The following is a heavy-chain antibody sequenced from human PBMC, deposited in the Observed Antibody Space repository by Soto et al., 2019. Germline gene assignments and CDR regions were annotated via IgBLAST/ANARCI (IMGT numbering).Heavy chain of an antibody. CDR1: GFTSDDYA. CDR3: TTDSYFTLKLVRFDY. V-gene: IGHV3-9*02. CDR2: ISWNSGSI. J-gene: IGHJ4*01. Sequence: GGSLRLSCAASGFTSDDYAMHWVRRALGKGLEWVSGISWNSGSIGYADSVKGRFAISRDDSKSMVYLQMNSLKTEDTAVYYCTTDSYFTLKLVRFDYWGLGTLVTVSS. D-gene: IGHD3-22*01.